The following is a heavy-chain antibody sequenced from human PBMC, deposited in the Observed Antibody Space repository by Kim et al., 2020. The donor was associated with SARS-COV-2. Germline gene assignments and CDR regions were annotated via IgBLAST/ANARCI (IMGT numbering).Heavy chain of an antibody. J-gene: IGHJ3*02. V-gene: IGHV4-59*01. CDR2: T. CDR3: ASSANDAFDI. Sequence: TNYNPSLKSRVTISVDTYKNQFSLNLSSVTAADTAVYYCASSANDAFDIWGQGTMVTVSS.